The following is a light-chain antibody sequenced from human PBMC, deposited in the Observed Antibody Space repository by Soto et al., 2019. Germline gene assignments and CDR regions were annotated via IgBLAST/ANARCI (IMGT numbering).Light chain of an antibody. J-gene: IGKJ5*01. CDR1: QSVSSSY. V-gene: IGKV3D-20*02. Sequence: EIVLTQSPGTLSLSPGERATLSCRASQSVSSSYLAWYQQKPGQAPRLLIYDASSRPTDIPARFSGSGSGTDFTLTISSLEPEDFAVYYCQLRSNWQITFGQGTRLEIK. CDR3: QLRSNWQIT. CDR2: DAS.